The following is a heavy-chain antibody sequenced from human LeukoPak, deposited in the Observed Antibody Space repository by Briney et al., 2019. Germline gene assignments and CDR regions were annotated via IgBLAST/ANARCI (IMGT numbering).Heavy chain of an antibody. J-gene: IGHJ4*02. CDR2: INHSGST. V-gene: IGHV4-34*01. CDR3: ARSGVRDSGTEYYSDY. Sequence: SETLSLTCGVYGGSFSSYYWSWIRQPPGKGLEWIGQINHSGSTNYNPSLKSRVAISVDTSKNQFSLRLSSVTAADTAVYYCARSGVRDSGTEYYSDYWGQGTLVTVSS. CDR1: GGSFSSYY. D-gene: IGHD1-26*01.